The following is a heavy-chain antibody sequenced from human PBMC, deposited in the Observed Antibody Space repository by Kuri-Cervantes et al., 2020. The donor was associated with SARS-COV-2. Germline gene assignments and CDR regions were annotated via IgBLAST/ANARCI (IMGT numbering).Heavy chain of an antibody. Sequence: SVKVSCKASGGTFSSYAISWVRQAPGQGLEWMGGIIPIFDTANYAQKFQGRVTMTTDTSTSTAYMELRSLRSDDTAVYYCARSVREYDFWSGYPNWFDPWGQGTLVTVSS. J-gene: IGHJ5*02. CDR3: ARSVREYDFWSGYPNWFDP. CDR1: GGTFSSYA. D-gene: IGHD3-3*01. V-gene: IGHV1-69*05. CDR2: IIPIFDTA.